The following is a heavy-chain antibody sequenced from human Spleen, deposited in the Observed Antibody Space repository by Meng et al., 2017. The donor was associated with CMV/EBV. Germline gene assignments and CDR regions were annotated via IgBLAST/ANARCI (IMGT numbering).Heavy chain of an antibody. CDR2: IRWDGGTT. D-gene: IGHD3-10*01. CDR1: GFTFDEYS. V-gene: IGHV3-43*01. J-gene: IGHJ4*02. Sequence: GVSLKISCAASGFTFDEYSMHWVRQGPGRGLEWVSLIRWDGGTTDYVDSVKGRFTISRDNSKNSPYLEMNSLRIEDTALYYCVNDNRVGSAFDYWGQGTLVTVSS. CDR3: VNDNRVGSAFDY.